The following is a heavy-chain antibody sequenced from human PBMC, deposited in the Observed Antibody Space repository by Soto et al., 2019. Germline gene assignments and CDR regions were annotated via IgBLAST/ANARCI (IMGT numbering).Heavy chain of an antibody. CDR3: ASGAPLNDYGDYGINFFDY. D-gene: IGHD4-17*01. CDR1: GFTFSSYS. V-gene: IGHV3-21*01. J-gene: IGHJ4*02. CDR2: ISSSSSYI. Sequence: GGSLRLSCAASGFTFSSYSMNWVRQAPGKGLEWVSSISSSSSYIYYADSVKGRFTISRDNAKNSLYLQMNSLRAEDTAVYYCASGAPLNDYGDYGINFFDYWGQGTLVTVSS.